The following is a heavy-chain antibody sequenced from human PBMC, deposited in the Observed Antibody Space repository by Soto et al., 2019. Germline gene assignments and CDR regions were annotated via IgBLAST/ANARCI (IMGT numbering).Heavy chain of an antibody. J-gene: IGHJ5*02. D-gene: IGHD3-10*01. V-gene: IGHV4-59*01. CDR1: GGSISNYY. CDR3: TRLLFGAANWFDP. CDR2: IYYSGTT. Sequence: SETLSLTCTVSGGSISNYYWTWIRQPPGKGLEWIGYIYYSGTTNYNPSLKSRVTISVDTSKNQFSLKLSSVTAADPAEYYCTRLLFGAANWFDPWGQGTLVTVSS.